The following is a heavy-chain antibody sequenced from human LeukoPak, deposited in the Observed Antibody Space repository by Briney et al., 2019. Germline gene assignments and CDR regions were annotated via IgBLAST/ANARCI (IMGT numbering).Heavy chain of an antibody. D-gene: IGHD4-17*01. CDR3: ARTMTTLPTHGELDL. Sequence: ASVKVSCKASGYTFTGYYMHWVRQAPGQGLEWMGWINPNSGGTNYAQKFQGRVTMTRDTSISTAYMELSRLRSDGTAVYYCARTMTTLPTHGELDLWGQGTQVTVSS. J-gene: IGHJ5*02. CDR1: GYTFTGYY. CDR2: INPNSGGT. V-gene: IGHV1-2*02.